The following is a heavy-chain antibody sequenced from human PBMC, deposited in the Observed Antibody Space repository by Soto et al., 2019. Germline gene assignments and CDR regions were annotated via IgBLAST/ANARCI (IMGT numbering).Heavy chain of an antibody. CDR1: GGTFSSNA. V-gene: IGHV1-69*12. CDR2: IIPIFGTA. D-gene: IGHD6-13*01. CDR3: ARNPGRAAAGIVRFDY. J-gene: IGHJ4*02. Sequence: QVQLVQSGAEVKKPGSSVKVSWKTSGGTFSSNAISWVRQAPGQGLEWMGGIIPIFGTANYAQKFQGRVTITADESTSTAYMELSSLRSEDTAGYYCARNPGRAAAGIVRFDYWGQGTLVTVSS.